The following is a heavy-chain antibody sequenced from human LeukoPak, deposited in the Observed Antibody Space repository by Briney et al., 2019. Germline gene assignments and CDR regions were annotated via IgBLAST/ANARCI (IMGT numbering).Heavy chain of an antibody. CDR3: ARDGFSAAALKGGFDY. CDR2: INSNSGGT. Sequence: PKASVKVSCKASGYTFTGYYMHWVRQAPGQGLEWMGWINSNSGGTNYAQKFQGRVTMTRDTSISTAYMELSRLRSDDTAVYYCARDGFSAAALKGGFDYWGQGTLVTVSS. D-gene: IGHD6-13*01. V-gene: IGHV1-2*02. CDR1: GYTFTGYY. J-gene: IGHJ4*02.